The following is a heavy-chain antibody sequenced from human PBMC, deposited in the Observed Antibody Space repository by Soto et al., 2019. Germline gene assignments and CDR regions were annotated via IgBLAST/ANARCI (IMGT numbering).Heavy chain of an antibody. D-gene: IGHD3-3*01. V-gene: IGHV4-4*02. CDR2: IYHTGNT. J-gene: IGHJ6*02. CDR3: ARYTMDDYYRGMDV. Sequence: PSETLSLTCTVSGASISSSHYWTWVRQTPGKGLEWIGEIYHTGNTNYNPSLKSRVTLSLDKSKNQFSLRLKSVTAADTAVFYCARYTMDDYYRGMDVWGQGTTVTVSS. CDR1: GASISSSHY.